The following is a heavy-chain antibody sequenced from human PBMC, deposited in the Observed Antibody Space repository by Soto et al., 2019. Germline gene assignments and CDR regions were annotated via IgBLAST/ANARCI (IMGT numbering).Heavy chain of an antibody. CDR3: AREGTGDPTFFDY. Sequence: NPSETLSLTCTVSGGSVSSSNYYWSWIRQPPGKGLEWLGYIYYSVSASYNPSLKSRITVSVDTSKNQFSLKLSSVTAADTAVYYCAREGTGDPTFFDYWGQGTLVTVSS. J-gene: IGHJ4*02. CDR2: IYYSVSA. CDR1: GGSVSSSNYY. D-gene: IGHD1-1*01. V-gene: IGHV4-61*01.